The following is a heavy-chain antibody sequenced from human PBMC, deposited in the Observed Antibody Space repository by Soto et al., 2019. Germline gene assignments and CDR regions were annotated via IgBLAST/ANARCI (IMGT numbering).Heavy chain of an antibody. CDR3: ARDYARGWCQF. CDR2: ISFDGDK. D-gene: IGHD2-8*02. J-gene: IGHJ4*02. V-gene: IGHV3-30*03. Sequence: LRLSCTASGFSFSNSGIQWVRQTPGKGLEWVALISFDGDKYYVDSVKGRFTISRDNPTNTVYLQMNRLRPEDTGVYYCARDYARGWCQFWGQGTLVTVSS. CDR1: GFSFSNSG.